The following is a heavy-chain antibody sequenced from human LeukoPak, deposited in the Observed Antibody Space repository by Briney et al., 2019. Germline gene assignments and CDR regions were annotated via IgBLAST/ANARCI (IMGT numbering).Heavy chain of an antibody. CDR3: AKDLITMVRGVIFNWFDP. CDR1: GFTFSSYA. D-gene: IGHD3-10*01. J-gene: IGHJ5*02. V-gene: IGHV3-23*01. CDR2: ISGSGGST. Sequence: GGSLRLSCAASGFTFSSYAMHWVRQAPGKGLEWVSAISGSGGSTYYADSVKGRFTISRDNSKNTLYLQMNSLRAEDTAVYYCAKDLITMVRGVIFNWFDPWGQGTLVTVSS.